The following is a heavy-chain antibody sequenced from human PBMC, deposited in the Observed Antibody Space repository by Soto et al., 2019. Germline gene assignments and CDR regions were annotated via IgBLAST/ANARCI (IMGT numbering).Heavy chain of an antibody. D-gene: IGHD3-3*01. CDR2: IKQDGNEK. J-gene: IGHJ4*02. V-gene: IGHV3-7*03. Sequence: PGGSLRLSCAASGFTFSSYWMSWVRQAPGKGLEWVANIKQDGNEKYYVDSVKGRFTISRDNAKNSLYLQMNSLRAEDTAVYYCARDPYYDFWSGYLDYWGQGTLVTVSS. CDR3: ARDPYYDFWSGYLDY. CDR1: GFTFSSYW.